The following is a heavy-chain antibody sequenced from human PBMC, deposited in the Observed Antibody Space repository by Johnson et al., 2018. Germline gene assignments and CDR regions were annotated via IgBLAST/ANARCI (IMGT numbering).Heavy chain of an antibody. V-gene: IGHV4-59*01. CDR1: GGFIRGYI. D-gene: IGHD6-13*01. CDR2: ISYPGSP. J-gene: IGHJ4*02. CDR3: ARAGGYSSSWYPLDH. Sequence: QEQLQESGPGLVKPSETLSLTCNVSGGFIRGYIWNWIRQSPGKGLEWIGYISYPGSPNYNPSLQSRATIAVDTSEKHFSLKLTSVPAADAAMYYCARAGGYSSSWYPLDHWGKGTLVTVSS.